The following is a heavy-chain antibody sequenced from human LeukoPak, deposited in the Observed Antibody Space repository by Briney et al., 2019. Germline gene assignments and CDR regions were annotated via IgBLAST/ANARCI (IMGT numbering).Heavy chain of an antibody. D-gene: IGHD6-13*01. CDR3: ARSSGIAAAHKY. V-gene: IGHV4-39*01. J-gene: IGHJ4*02. CDR1: GGSVSSSSYY. Sequence: SETLSLTCTVSGGSVSSSSYYWGWIRQPPGTGLEWIGSIYYSGSTYYNASLKSRVTISVDTSKNQFSLKLSSVTAADTAVYYCARSSGIAAAHKYWGQGTLVTVSS. CDR2: IYYSGST.